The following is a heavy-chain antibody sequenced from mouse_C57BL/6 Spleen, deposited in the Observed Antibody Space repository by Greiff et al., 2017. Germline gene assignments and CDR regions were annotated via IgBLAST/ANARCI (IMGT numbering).Heavy chain of an antibody. J-gene: IGHJ2*01. V-gene: IGHV1-9*01. Sequence: VHLVESGAELMKPGASVKLSCKATGYTFTGYWIAWVKQRPGHGLEWIGEILPGRGSTNYNEKFKGKATFTAAPSSHTAYMQLSSLTTADSAVYNCARGNNYDGSSYLDYWGQGTTLTVSS. CDR1: GYTFTGYW. CDR3: ARGNNYDGSSYLDY. D-gene: IGHD1-1*01. CDR2: ILPGRGST.